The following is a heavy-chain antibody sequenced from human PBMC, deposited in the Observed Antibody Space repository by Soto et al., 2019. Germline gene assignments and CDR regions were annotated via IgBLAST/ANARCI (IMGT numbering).Heavy chain of an antibody. D-gene: IGHD6-13*01. CDR3: ARDLDSSSYAAYFQH. V-gene: IGHV3-21*01. J-gene: IGHJ1*01. CDR2: ISSSIYI. CDR1: GFTFSSYS. Sequence: GGSLRLSCAASGFTFSSYSMNWVRQAPGKGLEWVSSISSSIYIYYADSVKGRFTISRDNAKNSLYLQMNSLRAEDTAVYYCARDLDSSSYAAYFQHWGQGTLVTVSS.